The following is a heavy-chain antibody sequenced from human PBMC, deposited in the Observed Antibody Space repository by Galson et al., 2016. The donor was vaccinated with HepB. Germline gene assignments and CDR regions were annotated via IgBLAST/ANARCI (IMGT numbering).Heavy chain of an antibody. CDR1: GGSITRDYW. J-gene: IGHJ4*02. D-gene: IGHD3-10*01. CDR2: IYHSGST. CDR3: AASDTRGGDNY. V-gene: IGHV4-4*02. Sequence: SETLSLTCAVSGGSITRDYWWSWVRQPPGKPLEWIGEIYHSGSTNYNPSLRSRVTMSVDKSKNQFSLKLTSVTAADTAVYYCAASDTRGGDNYWGQGSLVTVSS.